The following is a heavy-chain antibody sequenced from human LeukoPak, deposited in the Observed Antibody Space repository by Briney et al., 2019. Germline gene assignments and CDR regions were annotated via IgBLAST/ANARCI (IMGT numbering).Heavy chain of an antibody. Sequence: SETLSLTCTVSGGSISSSSYYWGWIRQPPGKGLEWIGYIYHSGSTYYNPSLKGRVTISVDRSKNQFSLKLSSVTAADTAVYYCARAVVVVPAAIQYFQHWGQGTLVTVSS. CDR1: GGSISSSSYY. CDR2: IYHSGST. V-gene: IGHV4-39*07. J-gene: IGHJ1*01. D-gene: IGHD2-2*01. CDR3: ARAVVVVPAAIQYFQH.